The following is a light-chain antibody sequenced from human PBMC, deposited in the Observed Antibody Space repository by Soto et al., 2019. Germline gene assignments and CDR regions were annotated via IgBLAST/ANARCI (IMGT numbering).Light chain of an antibody. CDR1: QSISSW. J-gene: IGKJ1*01. CDR3: QQYKTSWT. CDR2: KAA. V-gene: IGKV1-5*03. Sequence: DIQMTQSPSTLSASVGDRVAITCRASQSISSWLAWYQQKPGKAPKLLIYKAATLESGVPSRFSGSGSETEFTLTNSRLQPDDFATYYCQQYKTSWTFGQGTKV.